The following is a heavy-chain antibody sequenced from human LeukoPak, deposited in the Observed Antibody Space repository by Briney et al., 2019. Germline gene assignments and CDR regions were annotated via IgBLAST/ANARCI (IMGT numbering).Heavy chain of an antibody. J-gene: IGHJ4*02. CDR2: IYYSGST. CDR1: GGSISSYY. V-gene: IGHV4-59*01. Sequence: SETLSLTCTVSGGSISSYYWSWIRQPPGKGLEWIGYIYYSGSTNYNPSLKSRVTISVDTSKNQFSLKLSSVTAADTAVYYCASRKVGRIAAAGFDYWGQGTLVTVSS. D-gene: IGHD6-13*01. CDR3: ASRKVGRIAAAGFDY.